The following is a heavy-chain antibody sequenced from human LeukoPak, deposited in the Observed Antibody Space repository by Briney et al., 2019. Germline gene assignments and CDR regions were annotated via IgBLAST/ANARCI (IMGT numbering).Heavy chain of an antibody. V-gene: IGHV3-23*01. CDR1: GFTFSNYV. CDR2: ITGSGGTT. D-gene: IGHD2-2*01. CDR3: AKDREVSAARVYDY. J-gene: IGHJ4*02. Sequence: GGALRLSCAASGFTFSNYVLIWVRQAPGRGLEWASAITGSGGTTSYAHSVEGRVTISRDNSPNTLYLQMTSLGAEDAAVYYCAKDREVSAARVYDYWGQGTLATVSS.